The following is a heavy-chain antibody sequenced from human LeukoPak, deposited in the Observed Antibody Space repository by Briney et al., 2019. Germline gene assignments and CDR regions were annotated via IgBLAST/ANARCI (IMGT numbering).Heavy chain of an antibody. CDR2: ISYDGSNK. Sequence: GGSLRLSCAASGFTFSSYGMHWVRQAPGKGLEWVAVISYDGSNKYYADSVKGRFTISRDNSKNTLYLQMNSLRAEDTAVYYCARRFDYGDYPFDYWGQGTLVTVSS. V-gene: IGHV3-30*03. D-gene: IGHD4-17*01. CDR3: ARRFDYGDYPFDY. CDR1: GFTFSSYG. J-gene: IGHJ4*02.